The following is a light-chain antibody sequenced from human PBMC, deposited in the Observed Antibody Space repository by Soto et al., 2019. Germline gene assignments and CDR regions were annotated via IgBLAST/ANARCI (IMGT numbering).Light chain of an antibody. CDR3: SSYTSSSTLYV. CDR1: SSDVGGYNY. CDR2: EVS. Sequence: QSVLTQPASVCGSPGQSITISCTGTSSDVGGYNYVSWYQQHPGKAPKLMIYEVSNRPSGVSNRFSGSKSGNTASLTISGLQAEDEADYYCSSYTSSSTLYVFGTGTKVTVL. J-gene: IGLJ1*01. V-gene: IGLV2-14*01.